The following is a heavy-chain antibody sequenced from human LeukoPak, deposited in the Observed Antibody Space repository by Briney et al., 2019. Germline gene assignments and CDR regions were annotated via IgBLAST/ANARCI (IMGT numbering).Heavy chain of an antibody. D-gene: IGHD3-22*01. CDR2: IYYRGST. CDR3: TEFYFDRSGCADY. CDR1: GGSISSSSFY. V-gene: IGHV4-39*01. J-gene: IGHJ4*02. Sequence: SETLSLTCTVSGGSISSSSFYWGRIRQPPGKGLEWIGSIYYRGSTYYNPSLKSRVTISVDMSENQVSLKLRSVTAADTAVYYCTEFYFDRSGCADYWGQGTLVTVSS.